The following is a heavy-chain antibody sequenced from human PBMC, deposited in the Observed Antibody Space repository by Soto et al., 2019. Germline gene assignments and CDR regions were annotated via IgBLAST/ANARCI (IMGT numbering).Heavy chain of an antibody. J-gene: IGHJ4*02. CDR3: ARDLESRRGPSSSS. CDR2: ISSSSSTI. V-gene: IGHV3-48*02. D-gene: IGHD2-2*01. Sequence: GGSLRLSCAASGFTFSSYSMNWVRQAPGKGLEWVSYISSSSSTIYYADSVKGRFTISRDNAKNSLYLQMNSLRDEDTAVYYCARDLESRRGPSSSSWGQGTLVTVSS. CDR1: GFTFSSYS.